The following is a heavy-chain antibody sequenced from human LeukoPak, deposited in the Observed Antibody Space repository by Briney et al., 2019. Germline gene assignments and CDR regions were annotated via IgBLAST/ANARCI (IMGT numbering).Heavy chain of an antibody. CDR2: INPNSGGT. D-gene: IGHD6-19*01. V-gene: IGHV1-2*06. Sequence: ASVKVSCKASGYTFTGYYMHWVRQAPGQGLEWMGRINPNSGGTNYAQKFQGRVTMTRDTSIGTAYMELSRLRSDDTAVYYCARLSSGWYGGFDWGQGTLVTVSS. CDR3: ARLSSGWYGGFD. J-gene: IGHJ4*02. CDR1: GYTFTGYY.